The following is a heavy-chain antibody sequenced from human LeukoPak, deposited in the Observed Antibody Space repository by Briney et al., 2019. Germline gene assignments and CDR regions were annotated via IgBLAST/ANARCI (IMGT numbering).Heavy chain of an antibody. CDR1: GYSISSGYY. D-gene: IGHD3-3*01. CDR3: ARVPTYYDFWSGYYRDNWFDP. V-gene: IGHV4-38-2*01. J-gene: IGHJ5*02. CDR2: IYHSGST. Sequence: PSETLSLTCAVSGYSISSGYYWGWIRQPPGKGLEWIGSIYHSGSTYYNPSLKSRVTISVDTSKNHFSLKLGSVTAADTAVYYCARVPTYYDFWSGYYRDNWFDPWGQGTLVTVSS.